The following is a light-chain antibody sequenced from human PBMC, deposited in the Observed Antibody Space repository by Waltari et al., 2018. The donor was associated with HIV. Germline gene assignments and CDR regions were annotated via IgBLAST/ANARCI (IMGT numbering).Light chain of an antibody. J-gene: IGKJ4*01. Sequence: EIVMTQSPGTLSVSPGERATLSCRASQSVSRNLAWYQQKPGQAPSLFIYDASTRATGIRVRFSGSGSGMAFILTISSRQSEDFAVYDGQQYENWPLTFGGGTKVGT. CDR2: DAS. CDR1: QSVSRN. CDR3: QQYENWPLT. V-gene: IGKV3-15*01.